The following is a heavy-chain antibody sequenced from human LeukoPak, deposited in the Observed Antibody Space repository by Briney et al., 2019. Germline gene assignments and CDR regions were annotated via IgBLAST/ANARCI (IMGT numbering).Heavy chain of an antibody. CDR2: INPNSGGT. V-gene: IGHV1-2*02. CDR1: GYXFTGYY. Sequence: ASVKVSCKASGYXFTGYYMHWVRQAPGQGLEWMAWINPNSGGTNYAQKFQGRVTMTRDTSISTAYMELNRLRSDDTAVYYCARDISMIRGIMSPFDYWGQGTLVTVSS. CDR3: ARDISMIRGIMSPFDY. J-gene: IGHJ4*02. D-gene: IGHD3-10*01.